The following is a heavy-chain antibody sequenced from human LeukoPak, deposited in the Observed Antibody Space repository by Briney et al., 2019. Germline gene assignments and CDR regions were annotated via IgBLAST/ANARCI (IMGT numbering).Heavy chain of an antibody. CDR3: ARSRGFSISYSFNI. J-gene: IGHJ3*02. CDR2: ISGRGSVT. V-gene: IGHV3-11*04. D-gene: IGHD2-21*01. Sequence: GGSLRLSCAASGFRFSDYYMNWIRQAPGKGLEWVSYISGRGSVTYLRDSGKGLFTVSKDSARNSLYLQVNSLRAEDSAVYFCARSRGFSISYSFNIWGQGTMVTVSS. CDR1: GFRFSDYY.